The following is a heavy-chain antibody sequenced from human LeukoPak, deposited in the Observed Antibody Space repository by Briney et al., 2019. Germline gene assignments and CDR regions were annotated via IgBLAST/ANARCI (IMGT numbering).Heavy chain of an antibody. D-gene: IGHD3-10*01. CDR3: ASSPYGSGRVFDY. CDR1: DGSISSSSYY. Sequence: SKTLSLTCTVSDGSISSSSYYWGWIRQPPGKGLEWIGSIYYSGSTYYNPSLKSRVTISVDTSKNQFSLKLSSVTAADTAVYYCASSPYGSGRVFDYWGQGTLVIVSS. V-gene: IGHV4-39*07. CDR2: IYYSGST. J-gene: IGHJ4*02.